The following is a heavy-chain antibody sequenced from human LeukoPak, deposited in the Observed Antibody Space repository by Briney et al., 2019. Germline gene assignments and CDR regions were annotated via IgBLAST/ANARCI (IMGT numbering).Heavy chain of an antibody. CDR2: ISSSSSTI. Sequence: GSLRLSCAASGFTLSTYSLNWVRQAPGKGLEWVSYISSSSSTIYYADSVKGRFTISRDNAKNSLYLQMNSLRAEDTAVYYCASELPYYYLWAFDIWGQGTMVTVSS. D-gene: IGHD3-3*01. CDR1: GFTLSTYS. J-gene: IGHJ3*02. CDR3: ASELPYYYLWAFDI. V-gene: IGHV3-48*01.